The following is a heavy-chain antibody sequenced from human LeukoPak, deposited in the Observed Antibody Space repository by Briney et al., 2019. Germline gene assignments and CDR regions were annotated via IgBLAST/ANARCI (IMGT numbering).Heavy chain of an antibody. CDR3: TRHGGRDFYDSTEDAFDI. Sequence: GGSLRLSCAASGFTFNYYSRHWVRQASGKGLEWVGRIRSKPHNYATAYAASVKGRFTISRDDSKNTAYLQMNSLNTEDTAVYYCTRHGGRDFYDSTEDAFDIWGQGTMVTVSS. CDR1: GFTFNYYS. CDR2: IRSKPHNYAT. D-gene: IGHD3-22*01. J-gene: IGHJ3*02. V-gene: IGHV3-73*01.